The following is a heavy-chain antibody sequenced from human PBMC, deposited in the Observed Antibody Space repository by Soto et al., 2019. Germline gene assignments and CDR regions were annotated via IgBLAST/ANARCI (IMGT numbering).Heavy chain of an antibody. Sequence: SETLSLTCTVSGGSISSGGYYWSWIRQHPGKGLEWIGYIYYSGSTYYNPSLKSRVTISVDTSKNQFSLKLSSVTAADTAVYYCARDAGRNPAGSYYLTEYFQHWGQGTLVTVSS. J-gene: IGHJ1*01. CDR2: IYYSGST. V-gene: IGHV4-31*03. CDR3: ARDAGRNPAGSYYLTEYFQH. D-gene: IGHD3-10*01. CDR1: GGSISSGGYY.